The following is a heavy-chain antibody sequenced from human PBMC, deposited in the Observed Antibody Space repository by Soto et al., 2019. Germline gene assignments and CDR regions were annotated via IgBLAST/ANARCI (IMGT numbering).Heavy chain of an antibody. CDR2: IYHSAST. J-gene: IGHJ4*02. D-gene: IGHD6-19*01. Sequence: KTSETLSLPCTVSGASISSYYWSWLRQPPGRGLEWIGYIYHSASTTYSPSFQSRVTRSVDTSNYHCALSLNSVTAADTAVYYGVWQCLVSGYHYLEYWGQGTLVTV. CDR1: GASISSYY. V-gene: IGHV4-59*01. CDR3: VWQCLVSGYHYLEY.